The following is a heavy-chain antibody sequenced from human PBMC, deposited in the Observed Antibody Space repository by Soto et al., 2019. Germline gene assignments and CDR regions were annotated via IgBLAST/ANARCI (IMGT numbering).Heavy chain of an antibody. Sequence: SETLSLTCAVYGGSFSGYYWSWIRQPPGKGLEWIGEINHSGSTNYNPSLKSRVTISVDTSKNQFSLKLSSVSAAETAVYYCATGRGVRGVIITTYYYYGLDVWGQGTTVTVSS. J-gene: IGHJ6*02. CDR1: GGSFSGYY. D-gene: IGHD3-10*01. CDR2: INHSGST. CDR3: ATGRGVRGVIITTYYYYGLDV. V-gene: IGHV4-34*01.